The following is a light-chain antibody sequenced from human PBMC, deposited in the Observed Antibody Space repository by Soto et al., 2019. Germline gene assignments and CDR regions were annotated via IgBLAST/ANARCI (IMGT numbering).Light chain of an antibody. CDR3: GQFVSAPPRT. V-gene: IGKV3-20*01. CDR2: GVS. Sequence: EIVLTQSPGTLSLSPGERATLSCRASQSVSSTFLAWYQQKPGQAPRLLIFGVSNRATGIPDRFSGSGSGTDVTLTISRLEPEDCAVYYCGQFVSAPPRTVGQGTKVEIK. J-gene: IGKJ1*01. CDR1: QSVSSTF.